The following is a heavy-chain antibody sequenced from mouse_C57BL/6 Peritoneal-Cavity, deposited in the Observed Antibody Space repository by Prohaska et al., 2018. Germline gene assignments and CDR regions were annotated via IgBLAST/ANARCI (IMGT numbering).Heavy chain of an antibody. J-gene: IGHJ2*01. Sequence: QIQLQQSGPELVKPGASVKISCKASGYTFTDYYINWVKQRPGQGLVLIGWIYPGSGNTKYNEKFKGKATLTVDTSSSTAYMQLSSLTSEDSAVYFCARYYYGSFGYFDYWGQGTTLTVSS. CDR3: ARYYYGSFGYFDY. CDR1: GYTFTDYY. D-gene: IGHD1-1*01. CDR2: IYPGSGNT. V-gene: IGHV1-84*01.